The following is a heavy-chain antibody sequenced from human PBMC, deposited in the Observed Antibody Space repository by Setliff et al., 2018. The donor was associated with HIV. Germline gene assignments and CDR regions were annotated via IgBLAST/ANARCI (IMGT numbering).Heavy chain of an antibody. D-gene: IGHD6-13*01. CDR3: ATGRIPGIPAVIVY. CDR1: GYYFNIDY. Sequence: ASVKVSCKTFGYYFNIDYMHWVRQAPGQGLEWMGWINPNNGGTNYAQKFQGRVTMTRDTSTSTVYMELSSLRSEDTAVYYCATGRIPGIPAVIVYWGQGTLVTVSS. V-gene: IGHV1-2*02. CDR2: INPNNGGT. J-gene: IGHJ4*02.